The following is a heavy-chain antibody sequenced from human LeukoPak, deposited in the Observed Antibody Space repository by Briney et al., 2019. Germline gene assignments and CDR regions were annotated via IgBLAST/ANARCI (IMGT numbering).Heavy chain of an antibody. CDR3: ARNGWFGELYYYYYYMDV. D-gene: IGHD3-10*01. CDR1: GGSISSYY. Sequence: SETLSLTXTVSGGSISSYYWSWIRQPPGKGPEWIGYIYYSGSTNYNPSLKSRVTISVDTSKNQFSLKLSSVTAADTAVYYCARNGWFGELYYYYYYMDVWGKGTTVTVSS. J-gene: IGHJ6*03. V-gene: IGHV4-59*01. CDR2: IYYSGST.